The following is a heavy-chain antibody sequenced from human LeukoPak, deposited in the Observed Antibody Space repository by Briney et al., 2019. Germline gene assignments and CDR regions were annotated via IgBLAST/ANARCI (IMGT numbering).Heavy chain of an antibody. CDR2: IIPSFSTA. Sequence: GASVKVSCKASGDTFSSCANSWVRQAPGQGLEWMGVIIPSFSTANYAQKFQGRVTITTDESTSTAYMELCSLRSEDTAVYYCATRADSSGYLGYFDYWGQGTLATVSS. CDR1: GDTFSSCA. CDR3: ATRADSSGYLGYFDY. J-gene: IGHJ4*02. V-gene: IGHV1-69*05. D-gene: IGHD3-22*01.